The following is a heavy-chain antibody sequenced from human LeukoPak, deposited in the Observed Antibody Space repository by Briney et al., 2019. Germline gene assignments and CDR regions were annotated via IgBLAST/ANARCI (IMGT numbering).Heavy chain of an antibody. J-gene: IGHJ4*02. V-gene: IGHV4-59*12. CDR2: IYYSGST. D-gene: IGHD3-22*01. CDR3: ARGRGPYDSSGYPADY. Sequence: SETLSLTCTVSGGSISSYYWSWIRQPPGKGLEWIGYIYYSGSTNYNPSLKSRVTISVDTSKNQFSLKLSSVTAADTAVYYCARGRGPYDSSGYPADYWGQGTLVTVSS. CDR1: GGSISSYY.